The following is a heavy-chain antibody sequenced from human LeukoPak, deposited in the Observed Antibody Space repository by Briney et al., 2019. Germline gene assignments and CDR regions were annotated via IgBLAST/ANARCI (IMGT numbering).Heavy chain of an antibody. Sequence: PSETLSLTCTVSGGSISSYYWSWIRQSPGKGLEWIGYIYYSGSTNYNPSLKSRVTISIDTSKNQFPLKVSFVTAADTAVYYCARGRTQQNLFDYWGQGTLVTASS. D-gene: IGHD1-14*01. CDR1: GGSISSYY. J-gene: IGHJ4*02. CDR3: ARGRTQQNLFDY. CDR2: IYYSGST. V-gene: IGHV4-59*12.